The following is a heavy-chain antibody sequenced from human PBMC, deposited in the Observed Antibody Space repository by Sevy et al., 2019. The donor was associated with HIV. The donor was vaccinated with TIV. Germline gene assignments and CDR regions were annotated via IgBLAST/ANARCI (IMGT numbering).Heavy chain of an antibody. CDR2: IYFTGNT. V-gene: IGHV4-59*01. CDR3: ARDSSTRPRVLDY. CDR1: GGSISSYF. Sequence: SETLSLTCSVSGGSISSYFWTWVRQSPGKGLEWIGNIYFTGNTDYSPSLKSRVTLSLDTSKSHFSLILNSVTAADTAVYYCARDSSTRPRVLDYWGQGTLVTVSS. D-gene: IGHD6-6*01. J-gene: IGHJ4*01.